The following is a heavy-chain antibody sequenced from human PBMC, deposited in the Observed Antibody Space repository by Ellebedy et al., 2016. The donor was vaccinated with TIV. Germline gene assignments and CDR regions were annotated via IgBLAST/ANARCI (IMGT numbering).Heavy chain of an antibody. J-gene: IGHJ3*01. CDR1: GDSVSSEISA. V-gene: IGHV6-1*01. D-gene: IGHD3-3*01. Sequence: MPSETLSLTCAISGDSVSSEISAWSWIRQSPSRGLEWLGRKCYRSKWYNISAVSVKSRINIKAEPSRNQFSLQLDSVTAEDTAVYYCAKENGFWIVCYDDAFDVWGQGTMVTVSS. CDR2: KCYRSKWYN. CDR3: AKENGFWIVCYDDAFDV.